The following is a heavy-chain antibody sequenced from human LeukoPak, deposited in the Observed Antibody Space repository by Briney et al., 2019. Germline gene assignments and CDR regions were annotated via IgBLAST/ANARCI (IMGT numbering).Heavy chain of an antibody. V-gene: IGHV3-30*03. D-gene: IGHD3-3*01. CDR3: ARDQYDTWSRRGNFDS. CDR1: GFIFSSYN. Sequence: GGSLRLSCAASGFIFSSYNMHWVRQAPGKGLEWVAVISNDGNNQHGADSVKGRFTISRDNTKNSLYLQMNSLRVEDTAVFYCARDQYDTWSRRGNFDSWGQGTLVIVSS. CDR2: ISNDGNNQ. J-gene: IGHJ4*02.